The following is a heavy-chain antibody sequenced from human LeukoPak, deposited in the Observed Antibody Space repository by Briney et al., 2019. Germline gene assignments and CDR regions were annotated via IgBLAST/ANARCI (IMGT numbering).Heavy chain of an antibody. J-gene: IGHJ4*02. V-gene: IGHV3-48*01. CDR1: GFMFNTYS. Sequence: GGSLRLSCAASGFMFNTYSMNWVRQAPGKGLEWISYIGSSTGTIYYADSVKGRFTISRDNAKNSLYLQVNSLRVEDTAVYYCASGPKTSFDYWGQGTPVTVSS. CDR3: ASGPKTSFDY. CDR2: IGSSTGTI.